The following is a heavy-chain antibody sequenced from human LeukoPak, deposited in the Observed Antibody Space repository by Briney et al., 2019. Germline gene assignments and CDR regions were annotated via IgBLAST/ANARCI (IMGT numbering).Heavy chain of an antibody. CDR1: GGTFNSYA. D-gene: IGHD3-22*01. CDR2: IIPIFGTP. V-gene: IGHV1-69*05. Sequence: ASVKVSCKASGGTFNSYAISWVRQAPGQGLEWMGGIIPIFGTPKYAQKFQGRVTITRNTSISTAYMELSSLRSEDTAVYYCARAPKRYDSSGYYHFDYWGQGTLVTVSS. J-gene: IGHJ4*02. CDR3: ARAPKRYDSSGYYHFDY.